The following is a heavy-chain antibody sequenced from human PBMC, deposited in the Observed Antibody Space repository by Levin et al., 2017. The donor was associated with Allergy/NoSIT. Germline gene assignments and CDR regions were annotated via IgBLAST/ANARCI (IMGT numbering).Heavy chain of an antibody. CDR3: ARLLGGWFHDF. D-gene: IGHD6-19*01. J-gene: IGHJ4*02. CDR2: IYYSGDT. CDR1: SGPMIPYY. V-gene: IGHV4-59*08. Sequence: SETLSLTCTVSSGPMIPYYWSWVRQSPGKGLEWIGYIYYSGDTNYNTSLGGRVTMSIDTSKSHFSLKLSSVTAADTAVYYCARLLGGWFHDFWGQGTLVTVSS.